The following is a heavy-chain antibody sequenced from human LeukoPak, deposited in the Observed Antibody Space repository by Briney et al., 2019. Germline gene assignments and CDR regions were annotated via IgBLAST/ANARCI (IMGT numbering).Heavy chain of an antibody. V-gene: IGHV4-4*09. CDR2: IYTCGST. J-gene: IGHJ4*02. Sequence: SETLSLTCTVSGGSISSYYWSWIRQPPGKGLEWIGYIYTCGSTNYNPSLKSRVTISVDTSKNQFSLKLSSVTAADTAVYYCARQLGYYDSSGWFDYWGQGTLVTVSS. CDR3: ARQLGYYDSSGWFDY. D-gene: IGHD3-22*01. CDR1: GGSISSYY.